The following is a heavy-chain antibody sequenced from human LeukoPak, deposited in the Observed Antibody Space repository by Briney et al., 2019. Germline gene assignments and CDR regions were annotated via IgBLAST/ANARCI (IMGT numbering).Heavy chain of an antibody. CDR3: ARAIGLDFDF. Sequence: GGSLRLSCIASGFTFSGSWMHWVRQVPGKGLEWVSRINSDGSSTAYADSVKGRFTIPRDNAKTMLYLQMNSLRADDTAMYYCARAIGLDFDFWGQGTLVTVSS. J-gene: IGHJ4*02. D-gene: IGHD2/OR15-2a*01. CDR2: INSDGSST. V-gene: IGHV3-74*01. CDR1: GFTFSGSW.